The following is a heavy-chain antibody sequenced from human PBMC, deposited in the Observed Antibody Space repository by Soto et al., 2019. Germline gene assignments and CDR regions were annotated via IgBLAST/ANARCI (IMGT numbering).Heavy chain of an antibody. CDR1: GVTFSSYA. CDR2: IIPIFGTA. V-gene: IGHV1-69*13. D-gene: IGHD3-22*01. J-gene: IGHJ4*02. CDR3: ARDYYDSSGYYPF. Sequence: SVKVSCKASGVTFSSYAISWVRQAPGQGLEWMGGIIPIFGTANYAQKFQGRVTITADESTSTAYMELSSLRSEDTAVYYCARDYYDSSGYYPFWGQGTLVTVSS.